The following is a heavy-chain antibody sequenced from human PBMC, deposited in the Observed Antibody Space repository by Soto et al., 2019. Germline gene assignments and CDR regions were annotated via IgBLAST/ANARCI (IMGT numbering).Heavy chain of an antibody. Sequence: SETLSLTCTVSGGSISSYYWSWVRQPPGKGLEWIGYLYNTGSTIYNPSLKSRVTISVDTSKNQFSLKMNSVTAADTAVYYCARDQVPAALLGWFGPWGQGTLVTVSS. J-gene: IGHJ5*02. V-gene: IGHV4-59*01. CDR2: LYNTGST. D-gene: IGHD2-2*01. CDR1: GGSISSYY. CDR3: ARDQVPAALLGWFGP.